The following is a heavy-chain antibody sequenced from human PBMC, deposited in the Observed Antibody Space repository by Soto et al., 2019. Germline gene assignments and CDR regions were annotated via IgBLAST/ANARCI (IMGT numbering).Heavy chain of an antibody. J-gene: IGHJ4*02. CDR1: GFTFSSYA. D-gene: IGHD3-22*01. Sequence: GGSLRLSCAASGFTFSSYAMSWVRQAPGKGLEWVSAISGSGGSTYYADSVKGRFTISRDNSKNTLYLQMNSLRAEDTAVYYCASQYYYDSSGYSHYWGQGTLVTVSS. CDR2: ISGSGGST. V-gene: IGHV3-23*01. CDR3: ASQYYYDSSGYSHY.